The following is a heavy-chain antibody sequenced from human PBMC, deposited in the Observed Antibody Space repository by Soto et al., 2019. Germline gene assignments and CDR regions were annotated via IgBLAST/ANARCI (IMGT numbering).Heavy chain of an antibody. CDR3: VLYCSDGTCHLEYFQH. Sequence: QVTLKESGPTLVKPTQTLTLTCTFSGFSLSTRGVGVGWIRQPPGKALEWLALIYWDDDKRYSPSLKSRLTITKDTSKNQVVLTMTNMDPVDTATYYCVLYCSDGTCHLEYFQHWGQGTLVTVSS. V-gene: IGHV2-5*02. J-gene: IGHJ1*01. CDR2: IYWDDDK. CDR1: GFSLSTRGVG. D-gene: IGHD2-15*01.